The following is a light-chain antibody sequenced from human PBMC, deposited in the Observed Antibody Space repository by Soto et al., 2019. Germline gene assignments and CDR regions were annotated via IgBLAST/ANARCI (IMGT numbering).Light chain of an antibody. Sequence: DIQMTQSPSTLSASVGDRVTITCRASQSISIWLAWYQQKPGKAPKLLIYDASSLESGVPSRFSGSGSGTDFSLTVDSLQPEDTATYYCQQYDHPPYTFGQGTKLEIK. J-gene: IGKJ2*01. CDR2: DAS. CDR1: QSISIW. CDR3: QQYDHPPYT. V-gene: IGKV1-5*01.